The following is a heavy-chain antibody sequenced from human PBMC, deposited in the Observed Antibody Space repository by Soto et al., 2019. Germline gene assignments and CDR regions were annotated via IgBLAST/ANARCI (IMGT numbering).Heavy chain of an antibody. Sequence: GSLRLSCAASGFTFSSYAMSWVRQAPGKGLEWVSAISGSGGNTYYADSVKGRFTISRDNSKNTLYLQMNSLRAEDTAVYYCAKDLFFGVVILFDYWGQGTLVTVSS. CDR1: GFTFSSYA. D-gene: IGHD3-3*01. J-gene: IGHJ4*02. V-gene: IGHV3-23*01. CDR2: ISGSGGNT. CDR3: AKDLFFGVVILFDY.